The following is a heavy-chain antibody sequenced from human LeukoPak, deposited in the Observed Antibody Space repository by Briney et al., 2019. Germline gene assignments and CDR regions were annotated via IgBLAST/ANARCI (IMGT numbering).Heavy chain of an antibody. V-gene: IGHV4-4*07. D-gene: IGHD3-9*01. Sequence: SETLSLTCTVSGGSISSYYWSWIRQPAGKGLEWIGRIYTSGSTNYNPSLKSRVTISVDTSKNQFSLKPSSVTAADTAVYYCARVYYDILTGYLHFDYWGQGTLVTVSS. J-gene: IGHJ4*02. CDR3: ARVYYDILTGYLHFDY. CDR2: IYTSGST. CDR1: GGSISSYY.